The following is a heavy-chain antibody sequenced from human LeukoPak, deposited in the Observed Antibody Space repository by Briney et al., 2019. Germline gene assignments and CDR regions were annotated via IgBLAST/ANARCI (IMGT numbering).Heavy chain of an antibody. CDR1: GFTFSDYY. CDR3: ASVGKQRPFALNY. V-gene: IGHV3-11*04. Sequence: KPGGSLRLSCAASGFTFSDYYMSWVRQAPGKGLEWVSYISGTDDIIYYIESVKGRFTISIDNSKNSLYLQMNSLRAEDTAVYYCASVGKQRPFALNYWAQGTLVTVSP. J-gene: IGHJ4*02. D-gene: IGHD5-18*01. CDR2: ISGTDDII.